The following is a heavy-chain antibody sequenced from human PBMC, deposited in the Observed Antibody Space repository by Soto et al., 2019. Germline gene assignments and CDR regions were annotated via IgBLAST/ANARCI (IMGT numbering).Heavy chain of an antibody. CDR1: GITYTTYA. Sequence: QVQLVQSGAEVKKPGASVKVSCTASGITYTTYAIHWVRQAPGQGLEWMGWINTGNGNTRYSQRFQGRVTLTTDTSASTAYMDLSSLTSEDTAVYYCARAISGYVTWGQGTLITVSS. CDR2: INTGNGNT. D-gene: IGHD5-12*01. J-gene: IGHJ5*02. V-gene: IGHV1-3*04. CDR3: ARAISGYVT.